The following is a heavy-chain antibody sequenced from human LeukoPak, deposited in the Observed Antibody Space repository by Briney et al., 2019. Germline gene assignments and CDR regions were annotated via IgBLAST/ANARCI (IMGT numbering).Heavy chain of an antibody. Sequence: PSGTLSLTCAVSGGSISSSNWWSWVRQPPGKGLEWIGEIYHSGSTNFNPSLKTRVTISVDKSKKHFSLKMTSVTAADTAVYYCARSHSSSWPSDYYYMDVWGKGTTVTVSS. J-gene: IGHJ6*03. CDR1: GGSISSSNW. V-gene: IGHV4-4*02. CDR3: ARSHSSSWPSDYYYMDV. D-gene: IGHD6-13*01. CDR2: IYHSGST.